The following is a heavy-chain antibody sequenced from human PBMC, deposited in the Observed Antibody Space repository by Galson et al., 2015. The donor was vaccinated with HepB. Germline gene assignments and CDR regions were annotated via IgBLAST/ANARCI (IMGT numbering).Heavy chain of an antibody. CDR3: ARDPPYCSGGSCSDACDI. CDR1: GGTFSSYA. CDR2: IIPIFGTA. J-gene: IGHJ3*02. D-gene: IGHD2-15*01. V-gene: IGHV1-69*13. Sequence: SVKVSCKASGGTFSSYAISWVRQAPGQGLEWMGGIIPIFGTANYAQKFQGRVTITADESTSTAYVELSSLRSEDTAVYYCARDPPYCSGGSCSDACDIWGQGTMVTVSS.